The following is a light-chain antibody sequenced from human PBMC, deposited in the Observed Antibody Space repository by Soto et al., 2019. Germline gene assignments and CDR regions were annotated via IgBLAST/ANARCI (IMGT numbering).Light chain of an antibody. CDR3: QQYNNWPYT. Sequence: DIVMTQSPATLSVSPGDRATLSCRASQPVSSNFAWYRQKPGQAPTLVIYRASTVATGIPPRFSGSGSGTEFTLTISSLQSEDFAVYYCQQYNNWPYTFGQGTKLEIK. CDR2: RAS. V-gene: IGKV3-15*01. CDR1: QPVSSN. J-gene: IGKJ2*01.